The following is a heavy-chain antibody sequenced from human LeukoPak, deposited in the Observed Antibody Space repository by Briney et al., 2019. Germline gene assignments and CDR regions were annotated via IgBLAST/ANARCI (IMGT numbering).Heavy chain of an antibody. D-gene: IGHD2-2*01. Sequence: GGSLRLSCAASGFTVSSNYISWVRQAPGKGLEWVSDIYGDHNGGSTHYADSVKGRFIISRDNSKNTLYLQMTSLRADDSAVYYCAREGGSGYCSTVSCALDVWGKGTTVTVSS. V-gene: IGHV3-66*02. CDR3: AREGGSGYCSTVSCALDV. CDR1: GFTVSSNY. J-gene: IGHJ6*04. CDR2: IYGDHNGGST.